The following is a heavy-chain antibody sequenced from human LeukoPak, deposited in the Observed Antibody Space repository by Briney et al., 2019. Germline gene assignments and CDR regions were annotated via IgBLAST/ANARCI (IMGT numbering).Heavy chain of an antibody. CDR2: ISGYNVNT. Sequence: ASVKVSCTASGYTFASYGISWVRRAPAQGREWMVWISGYNVNTNYAQSLQSRVTMTADTSTSTAYMEVRSLRSDDRAVYYSARLRPAYSGSSSYNYYYMDVWGKGATVTVPS. V-gene: IGHV1-18*01. CDR3: ARLRPAYSGSSSYNYYYMDV. J-gene: IGHJ6*03. CDR1: GYTFASYG. D-gene: IGHD6-6*01.